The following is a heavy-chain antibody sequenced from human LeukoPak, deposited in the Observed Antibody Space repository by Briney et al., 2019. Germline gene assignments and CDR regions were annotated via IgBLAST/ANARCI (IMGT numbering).Heavy chain of an antibody. J-gene: IGHJ4*02. CDR2: INPNSGGT. Sequence: GASVKVSCKTSGYTFTGYYMHWVRQAPGQGLEWMGWINPNSGGTNYAQKFQGRVTMTRDTSISTAYMELSGLRSDDTAVYYCARGPHWDPHFDYWGQGTLVTVSS. CDR1: GYTFTGYY. D-gene: IGHD7-27*01. V-gene: IGHV1-2*02. CDR3: ARGPHWDPHFDY.